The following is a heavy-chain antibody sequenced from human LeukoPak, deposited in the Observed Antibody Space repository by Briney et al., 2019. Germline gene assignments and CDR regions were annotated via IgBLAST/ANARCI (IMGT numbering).Heavy chain of an antibody. CDR1: GFTFSGSA. J-gene: IGHJ6*03. CDR3: TSRLTSHYYYMDV. V-gene: IGHV3-73*01. D-gene: IGHD4/OR15-4a*01. CDR2: IRSKANTYAT. Sequence: GGSLRLSCAASGFTFSGSAMHWVRQASGKGLEWVGRIRSKANTYATAYAASVKGRFTISRDDSKNTAYLQMNSLKTEDTAVYYCTSRLTSHYYYMDVWGKGTTVTVSS.